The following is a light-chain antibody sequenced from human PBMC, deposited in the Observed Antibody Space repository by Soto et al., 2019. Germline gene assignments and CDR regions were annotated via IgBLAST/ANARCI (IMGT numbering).Light chain of an antibody. J-gene: IGLJ1*01. Sequence: QSALTQPRSVSGSPGQSVTISCTGTSSDVGGYNYVSWYQQHPGKAPKLMIYDVSKRPSGVPDRFSGSKSGNTASLTISGXXAEDEAYYYCCSYAGSYTFVFGTGTKVTVL. CDR3: CSYAGSYTFV. CDR1: SSDVGGYNY. CDR2: DVS. V-gene: IGLV2-11*01.